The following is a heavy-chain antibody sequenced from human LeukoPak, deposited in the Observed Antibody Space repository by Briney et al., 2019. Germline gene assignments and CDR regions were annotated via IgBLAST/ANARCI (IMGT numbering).Heavy chain of an antibody. J-gene: IGHJ4*02. CDR3: ARDTDYYGSGRHGYFDH. D-gene: IGHD3-10*01. CDR2: IYSGGST. Sequence: GGSQRLSCAASGLTISNNFMGWARQAPGKGLEWVSLIYSGGSTYSADSVKGRFTISRDNSKNTLHLQMNSLRVEDTAVYYCARDTDYYGSGRHGYFDHWGQGTPVTVSS. CDR1: GLTISNNF. V-gene: IGHV3-66*01.